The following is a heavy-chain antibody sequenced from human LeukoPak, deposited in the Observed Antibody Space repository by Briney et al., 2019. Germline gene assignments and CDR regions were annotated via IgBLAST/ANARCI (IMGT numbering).Heavy chain of an antibody. Sequence: GGSLRLSCAASGFTVSSYYMTWVRQAPGKGLEWVSDVSDNGGDTSYADSVKGRFSISRDNAKNTVYLQMDSLRADDTAQYYCARGTLAGYFLGYWGQGTLVTVSS. CDR3: ARGTLAGYFLGY. CDR2: VSDNGGDT. J-gene: IGHJ4*02. D-gene: IGHD3-9*01. CDR1: GFTVSSYY. V-gene: IGHV3-23*01.